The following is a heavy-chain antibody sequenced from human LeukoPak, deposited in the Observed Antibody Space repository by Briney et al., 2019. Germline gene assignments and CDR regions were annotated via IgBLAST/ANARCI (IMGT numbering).Heavy chain of an antibody. J-gene: IGHJ4*02. V-gene: IGHV3-74*01. D-gene: IGHD6-6*01. CDR2: INSDGSST. CDR3: ARGLSGYASSLGY. CDR1: GFTFSSYW. Sequence: GGSLRLSCAASGFTFSSYWMHWVRQDPGKGLVWVSRINSDGSSTSYADSVRGRFSISRDNAKNTLYPQMNSLRAEDTAVYYCARGLSGYASSLGYWGQGTLVTVSA.